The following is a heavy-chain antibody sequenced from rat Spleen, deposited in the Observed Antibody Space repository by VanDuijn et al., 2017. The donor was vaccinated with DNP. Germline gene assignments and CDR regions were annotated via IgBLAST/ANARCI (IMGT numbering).Heavy chain of an antibody. V-gene: IGHV2-6*01. D-gene: IGHD1-1*01. J-gene: IGHJ4*01. CDR1: GFSLTSYT. Sequence: QVQLKESGPGLVQPSQTLSLTCTVSGFSLTSYTVSWVRQAPGKGLEWIAAISSGGSTYYKSVFKSRLSISRDTSKSQVFLKMNSLQTEDTAIYFCTRSLIEWDYVMDAWGQGTSVTVSS. CDR2: ISSGGST. CDR3: TRSLIEWDYVMDA.